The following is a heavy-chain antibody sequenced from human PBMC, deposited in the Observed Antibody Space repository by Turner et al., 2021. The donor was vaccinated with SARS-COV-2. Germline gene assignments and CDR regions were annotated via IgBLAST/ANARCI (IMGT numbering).Heavy chain of an antibody. D-gene: IGHD5-18*01. J-gene: IGHJ3*02. CDR2: IYYGGST. V-gene: IGHV4-39*01. Sequence: QLQLQESCPGLVKPSESLSLTCTVSGGSISSSSYYWGWIRQPPGKGLEWIGSIYYGGSTDYNPSLKSRVTTSVYTSKNQFSLKMSSVTASDTAVYYCASTVWLRGAFDIWGQGTMVTVSS. CDR3: ASTVWLRGAFDI. CDR1: GGSISSSSYY.